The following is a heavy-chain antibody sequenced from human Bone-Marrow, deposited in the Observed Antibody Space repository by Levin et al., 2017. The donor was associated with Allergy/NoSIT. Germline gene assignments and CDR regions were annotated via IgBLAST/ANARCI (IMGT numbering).Heavy chain of an antibody. Sequence: PGGSLRLSCAASGFTFSSYWMSWVRQAPGKGLEWVANIKQDGSEKYYVDSVKGRFTISRDNAKNSLYLQMNSLRAEDTAVYYCARDTPASITIFGVPFDYWGQGTLVTVSS. CDR3: ARDTPASITIFGVPFDY. V-gene: IGHV3-7*03. CDR2: IKQDGSEK. D-gene: IGHD3-3*01. J-gene: IGHJ4*02. CDR1: GFTFSSYW.